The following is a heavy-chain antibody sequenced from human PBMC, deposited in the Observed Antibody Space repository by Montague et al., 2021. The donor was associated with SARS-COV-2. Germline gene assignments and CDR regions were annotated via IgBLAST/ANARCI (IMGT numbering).Heavy chain of an antibody. CDR2: ISGSGSPI. Sequence: SLRLSCAASGFNFSHHYMSWIRQAPGKGLEWLSWISGSGSPIYYSDSVKGRFTISRDHAKNSVYLQMTSLRAEDTATYYCASATSLNTTGWYEFEFWGQGTLVTVS. CDR3: ASATSLNTTGWYEFEF. V-gene: IGHV3-11*01. D-gene: IGHD6-19*01. CDR1: GFNFSHHY. J-gene: IGHJ5*01.